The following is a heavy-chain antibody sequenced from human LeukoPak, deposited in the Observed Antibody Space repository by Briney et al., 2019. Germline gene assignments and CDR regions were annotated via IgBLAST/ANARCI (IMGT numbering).Heavy chain of an antibody. CDR3: ARGRGDCSSTSCQYYYYYYMDV. CDR2: INWNGGST. V-gene: IGHV3-20*04. CDR1: GFTFDDYG. D-gene: IGHD2-2*01. J-gene: IGHJ6*03. Sequence: PGGSLRLSCAASGFTFDDYGMSWVRQAPGKGLEWVSGINWNGGSTGYADSVKGRFTISGDNAKNSLYLQMNSLRAEDTALYYCARGRGDCSSTSCQYYYYYYMDVWGKGTTVTVSS.